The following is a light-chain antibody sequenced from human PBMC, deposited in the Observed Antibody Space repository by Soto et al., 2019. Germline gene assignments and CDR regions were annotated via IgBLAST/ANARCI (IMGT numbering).Light chain of an antibody. J-gene: IGLJ1*01. CDR2: ADT. CDR1: RSNIGDNA. V-gene: IGLV1-40*01. Sequence: QSVLTQPPSVSGAPRQRVTISCSGSRSNIGDNAVNWYQQFPGKAPTLLIFADTKRPSGVPDRFSGSKSGTSASLAITGLQAEDEADYYCQSYDSSLSGLYVFGTGTKLTVL. CDR3: QSYDSSLSGLYV.